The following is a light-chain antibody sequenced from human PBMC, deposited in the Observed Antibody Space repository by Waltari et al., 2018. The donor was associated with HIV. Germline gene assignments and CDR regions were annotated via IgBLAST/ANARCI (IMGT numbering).Light chain of an antibody. CDR1: SSDVGGYNL. J-gene: IGLJ2*01. V-gene: IGLV2-23*02. Sequence: QSALTQPASVSGSPGQSITISCTGTSSDVGGYNLVSWYQQHPGKAPKLMIYEVSKRHSGVSNRFSGSKSGNTASLTISGLQAEDEADYYCCAYAGSTTYVIFGGGTQLSVL. CDR2: EVS. CDR3: CAYAGSTTYVI.